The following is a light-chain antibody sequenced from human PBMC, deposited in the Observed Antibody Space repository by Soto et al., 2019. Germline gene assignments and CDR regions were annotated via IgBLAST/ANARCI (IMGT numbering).Light chain of an antibody. V-gene: IGKV3D-20*02. Sequence: DSVCTQPPGPLFXXPXXXXTXXXPXLQMVSTSQLAWYQQKPGQAPRLLIFGASSRATGIPARFSGSGSGTDFTLTISNLEPEDFAVYYCQQHSHWPPWTFGQGTKVDIK. CDR3: QQHSHWPPWT. CDR1: QMVSTSQ. J-gene: IGKJ1*01. CDR2: GAS.